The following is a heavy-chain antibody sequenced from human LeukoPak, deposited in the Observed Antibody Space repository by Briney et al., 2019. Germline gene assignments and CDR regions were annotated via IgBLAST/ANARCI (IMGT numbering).Heavy chain of an antibody. V-gene: IGHV3-33*01. CDR1: GFTFSSYG. CDR2: IWYDGSNK. D-gene: IGHD3-10*01. Sequence: GGSLRLSCAASGFTFSSYGMHWVSQAPGKGLEWVAVIWYDGSNKYYADSVKGRFTISRDNSKNTLYLQMNSLRAEDTAVYYCARGGRLLWFGELYQDFDYWGQGTLVTVSS. CDR3: ARGGRLLWFGELYQDFDY. J-gene: IGHJ4*02.